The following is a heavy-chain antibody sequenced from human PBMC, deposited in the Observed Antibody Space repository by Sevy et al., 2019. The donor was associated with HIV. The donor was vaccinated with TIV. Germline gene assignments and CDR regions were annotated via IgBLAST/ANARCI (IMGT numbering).Heavy chain of an antibody. Sequence: SETLSLTCTVSGGSISSYYWSWIRQPPGKGLEWIGYIYYSGSTNYNPSLKSRVTISVDTSKNQFSLKLSSVTAADTAVYYCARSIREYTVTPFDYWGQGTLVTVSS. CDR2: IYYSGST. CDR1: GGSISSYY. J-gene: IGHJ4*02. CDR3: ARSIREYTVTPFDY. V-gene: IGHV4-59*01. D-gene: IGHD4-17*01.